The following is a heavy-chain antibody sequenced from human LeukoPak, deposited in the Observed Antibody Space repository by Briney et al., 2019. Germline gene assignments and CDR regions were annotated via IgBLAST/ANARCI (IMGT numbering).Heavy chain of an antibody. D-gene: IGHD3-22*01. CDR1: GFTFSRYW. CDR3: ARDGSSGYNDY. J-gene: IGHJ4*02. Sequence: PGGSLRLSCAASGFTFSRYWMSWVRQAPGKGLEWVANIKQDGSEKYYVDSVKGRFTISRDNAKNPLYLQMNSLRAEDTAVYYCARDGSSGYNDYWGQGTLVTVSS. V-gene: IGHV3-7*01. CDR2: IKQDGSEK.